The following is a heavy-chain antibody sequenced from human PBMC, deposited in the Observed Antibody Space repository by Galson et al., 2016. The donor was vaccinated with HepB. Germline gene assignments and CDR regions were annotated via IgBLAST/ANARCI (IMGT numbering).Heavy chain of an antibody. V-gene: IGHV5-51*01. CDR2: IYPTDSDT. Sequence: QSGAEVKKPGESLKISCKGSGYSFTTYWIGWVRQMPGKGLEWMGIIYPTDSDTRYSPSFQGQVTISVEKSINTAYLQWRSLKASDTAMYYCARHSYRHAPSFDWGQGTLVIVSS. D-gene: IGHD3-16*02. CDR1: GYSFTTYW. J-gene: IGHJ4*02. CDR3: ARHSYRHAPSFD.